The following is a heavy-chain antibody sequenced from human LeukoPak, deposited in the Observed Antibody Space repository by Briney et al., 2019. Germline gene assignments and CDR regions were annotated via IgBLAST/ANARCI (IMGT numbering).Heavy chain of an antibody. D-gene: IGHD5-18*01. CDR2: ISGSGGTT. Sequence: GGSLRLSCAASGFTFSSYAMSWVRQAPGKGLEWVSAISGSGGTTYYADSVKGRFTISRDNSKNTLYLQMNNLRAEDTAVYYCAQAGGYSYGRFDYWGQGTLVTVSS. V-gene: IGHV3-23*01. J-gene: IGHJ4*02. CDR3: AQAGGYSYGRFDY. CDR1: GFTFSSYA.